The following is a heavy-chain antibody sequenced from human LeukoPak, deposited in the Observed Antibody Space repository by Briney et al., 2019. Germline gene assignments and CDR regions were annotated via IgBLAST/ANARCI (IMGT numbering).Heavy chain of an antibody. Sequence: GASVKVSCKASGHTFTGYYMHWLRQAPGQGLEWLGWINPNSGGANYAQKFQGRVTMTRDTSISTAYMELSRLRSDDTAVYYCARDYRCSSTSCYTGGVYYYYYMDVWGKGTTVTISS. D-gene: IGHD2-2*02. CDR2: INPNSGGA. J-gene: IGHJ6*03. CDR3: ARDYRCSSTSCYTGGVYYYYYMDV. V-gene: IGHV1-2*02. CDR1: GHTFTGYY.